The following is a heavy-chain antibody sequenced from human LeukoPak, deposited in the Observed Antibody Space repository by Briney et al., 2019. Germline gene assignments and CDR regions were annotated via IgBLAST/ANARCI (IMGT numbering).Heavy chain of an antibody. CDR3: AKDFRPSGSSTAYYFDY. CDR1: GFTFSSYA. Sequence: QPGGSLRLSCAASGFTFSSYAMSWVRQAPGKGLEWVSAISGSGGSTYYADSVKGRFTISRDNSKNTLYLQMNSLRAEDTAVYYCAKDFRPSGSSTAYYFDYWGQGTLVTVSS. V-gene: IGHV3-23*01. CDR2: ISGSGGST. J-gene: IGHJ4*02. D-gene: IGHD1-26*01.